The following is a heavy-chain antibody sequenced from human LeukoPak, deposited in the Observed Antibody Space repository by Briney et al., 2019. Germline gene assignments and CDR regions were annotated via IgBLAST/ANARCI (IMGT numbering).Heavy chain of an antibody. J-gene: IGHJ4*02. CDR2: ISGSGGST. CDR1: GFTFSSYA. D-gene: IGHD3-3*01. Sequence: TGGSLRLSCAASGFTFSSYAMSWVRQAPGKGLEWVSAISGSGGSTYYADSVKGRFTISRDNSKNTLYLQMNSLRAEDTAVYYCAKAGDFWSGYYRPAYFDYWGQGTLVTVSS. V-gene: IGHV3-23*01. CDR3: AKAGDFWSGYYRPAYFDY.